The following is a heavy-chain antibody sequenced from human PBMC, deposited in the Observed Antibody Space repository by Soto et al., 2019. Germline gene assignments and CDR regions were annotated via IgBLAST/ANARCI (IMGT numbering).Heavy chain of an antibody. D-gene: IGHD3-16*02. V-gene: IGHV1-18*01. J-gene: IGHJ4*02. Sequence: ASVKVSCKASGYTFTSYGISWVRQAPGQGLEWMGWISAYNGNTNYAQRLQGRVTMTTDTSTSTAYMELRSLRSDDTAVYYCARDRGMITFGGVIAHDYWGQGTLVTVSS. CDR3: ARDRGMITFGGVIAHDY. CDR1: GYTFTSYG. CDR2: ISAYNGNT.